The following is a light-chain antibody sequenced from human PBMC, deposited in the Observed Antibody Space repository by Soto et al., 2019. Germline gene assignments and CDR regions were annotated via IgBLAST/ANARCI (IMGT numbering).Light chain of an antibody. J-gene: IGLJ2*01. CDR2: EVS. V-gene: IGLV2-14*01. Sequence: QSALTQPAAVAGSPGQSLTISCTGTSSDVGGYNSVSWYQQHPGKAPKLMIFEVSNRPSGTSNRFSGSKSGNTASLTISGLQAEDEGDYYCTSYTSSSTVVFGGGSKLTVL. CDR3: TSYTSSSTVV. CDR1: SSDVGGYNS.